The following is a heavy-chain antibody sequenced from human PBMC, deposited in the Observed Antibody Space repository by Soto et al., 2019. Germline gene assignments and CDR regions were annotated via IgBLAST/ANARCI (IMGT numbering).Heavy chain of an antibody. J-gene: IGHJ4*02. Sequence: SETLSLTCTVSGGSISSSSYYWGWIRQPPGKGLEWIGSIYYSGSTYYNPSLKSRVTISVDTSKNQFSLKLSSVTAADTAVYYCARRGQWLTGSDYWGQGTLVTVSS. CDR2: IYYSGST. V-gene: IGHV4-39*01. D-gene: IGHD6-19*01. CDR1: GGSISSSSYY. CDR3: ARRGQWLTGSDY.